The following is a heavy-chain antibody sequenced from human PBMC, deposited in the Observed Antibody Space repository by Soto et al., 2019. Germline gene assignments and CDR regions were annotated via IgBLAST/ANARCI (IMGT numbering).Heavy chain of an antibody. CDR2: LLYRGTA. CDR3: AREKDLILGGYAFGY. J-gene: IGHJ4*02. CDR1: DSSMIPYY. Sequence: PSETLSLTCSVSDSSMIPYYCTCVRHSPGKGLEWIGHLLYRGTATYNPALKGRVTISLDTSKKQVSLKLSSVIAADTAVYYCAREKDLILGGYAFGYWGPGTLVTVSS. D-gene: IGHD1-26*01. V-gene: IGHV4-59*01.